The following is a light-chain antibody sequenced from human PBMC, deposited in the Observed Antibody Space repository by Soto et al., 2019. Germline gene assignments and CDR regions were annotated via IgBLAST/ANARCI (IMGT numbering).Light chain of an antibody. CDR2: DVS. CDR1: SSDVGAYNF. CDR3: FSYTGSNTYV. V-gene: IGLV2-14*03. Sequence: QSALTQPAAVSGSPGQSITISCTGTSSDVGAYNFVSWYQQHPGKAPKLMIYDVSDRPSGVSNRFSGSKSDNTASLTISGLQAEDEAYYHCFSYTGSNTYVFGTGTKLTVL. J-gene: IGLJ1*01.